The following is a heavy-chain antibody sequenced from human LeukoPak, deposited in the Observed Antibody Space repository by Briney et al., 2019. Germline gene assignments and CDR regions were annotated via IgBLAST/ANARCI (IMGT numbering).Heavy chain of an antibody. CDR3: ADDNWNDVRSGY. CDR1: GFTFSSYA. CDR2: ISGSGGST. J-gene: IGHJ4*02. V-gene: IGHV3-23*01. D-gene: IGHD1-20*01. Sequence: GGSLRLSCAASGFTFSSYAMSWVRQAPGKGLEWVSAISGSGGSTYYADSVKGRFTISRDNSKNTLYLQMNSLRAEDTAVCYCADDNWNDVRSGYWGQGTLVTVSS.